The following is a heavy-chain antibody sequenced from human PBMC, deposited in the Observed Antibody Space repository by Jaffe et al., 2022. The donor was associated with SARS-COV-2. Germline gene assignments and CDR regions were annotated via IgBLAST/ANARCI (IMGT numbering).Heavy chain of an antibody. Sequence: EVQLVESGGGLVQPGGSLRLSCAASGFTFSTYWMHWVRQAPGKGLVWVSRINGDGSGTSYAGSVKGRFTTSRDNAKNTLYLQMNSLRAEDTAVYYCARIASGSNSWVDYWGQGTLVTVSS. D-gene: IGHD4-4*01. J-gene: IGHJ4*02. CDR1: GFTFSTYW. CDR3: ARIASGSNSWVDY. CDR2: INGDGSGT. V-gene: IGHV3-74*01.